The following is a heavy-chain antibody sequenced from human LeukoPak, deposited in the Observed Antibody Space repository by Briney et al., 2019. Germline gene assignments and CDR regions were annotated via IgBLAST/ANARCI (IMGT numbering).Heavy chain of an antibody. V-gene: IGHV3-30-3*01. CDR2: ISYDGSNK. D-gene: IGHD2-2*01. Sequence: PGRSLRLSCAASGFTFSSYAMHWVRQAPGKGLEWVAVISYDGSNKYYADSVKGRFTISRDNSKNTLYLQMNSLRAEDTAVYYCARDQARNIVVVPAAIQLLDYWGQGTLVTVSS. J-gene: IGHJ4*02. CDR1: GFTFSSYA. CDR3: ARDQARNIVVVPAAIQLLDY.